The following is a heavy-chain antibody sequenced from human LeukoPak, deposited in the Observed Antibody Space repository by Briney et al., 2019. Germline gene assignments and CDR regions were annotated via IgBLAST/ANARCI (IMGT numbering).Heavy chain of an antibody. CDR3: ARTYYYDSSGYYYTPDY. CDR2: IYYSGST. V-gene: IGHV4-39*07. CDR1: GGSISSSSYY. Sequence: SETLSLTCTVSGGSISSSSYYWGWIRQPPGKGLEWIGSIYYSGSTYYNPSLKSRVTISVDTSKNQFSLKLSSVTAADTAVYYCARTYYYDSSGYYYTPDYWGQGTLVTVSS. D-gene: IGHD3-22*01. J-gene: IGHJ4*02.